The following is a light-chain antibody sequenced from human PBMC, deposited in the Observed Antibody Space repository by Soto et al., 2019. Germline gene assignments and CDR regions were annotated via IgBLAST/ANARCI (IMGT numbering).Light chain of an antibody. Sequence: EVVLTQSPVTLALSPGERATLSCRASQNVDIYVAWYQQKPGQAPRLLIYDASNRATGIPARFSGSGSGTDFTLTLSSLKPEDFAVYYCQQRRDWPPLTFGGWTKVEIK. CDR2: DAS. J-gene: IGKJ4*01. CDR3: QQRRDWPPLT. CDR1: QNVDIY. V-gene: IGKV3-11*01.